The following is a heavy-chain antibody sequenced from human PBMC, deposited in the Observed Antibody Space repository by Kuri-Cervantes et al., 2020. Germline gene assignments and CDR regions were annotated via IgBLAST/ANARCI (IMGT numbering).Heavy chain of an antibody. CDR2: ISAYNGNT. D-gene: IGHD6-13*01. CDR3: ARVPIAAAVNYWYFDL. Sequence: ASVKVSCKASGYTFTSYGISWVRQAPGQGLEWMGWISAYNGNTNYAQKLQGRVTMTTDTSTGTAYMELRSLRSDDTAVYYCARVPIAAAVNYWYFDLWGRGTLVTVSS. J-gene: IGHJ2*01. V-gene: IGHV1-18*01. CDR1: GYTFTSYG.